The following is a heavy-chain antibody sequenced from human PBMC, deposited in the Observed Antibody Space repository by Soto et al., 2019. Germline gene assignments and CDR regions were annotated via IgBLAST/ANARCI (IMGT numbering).Heavy chain of an antibody. CDR3: ARLSGPYEN. D-gene: IGHD1-26*01. V-gene: IGHV3-74*01. CDR1: GLTFSGFW. J-gene: IGHJ4*02. Sequence: GGSLRLSSAASGLTFSGFWMHWVRQGPGKGLEWVSRINADGSARSHAASVRGRFTISRDNAKNTRYLQMNSLRAEDTAVYYCARLSGPYENRGQGTPVTVSS. CDR2: INADGSAR.